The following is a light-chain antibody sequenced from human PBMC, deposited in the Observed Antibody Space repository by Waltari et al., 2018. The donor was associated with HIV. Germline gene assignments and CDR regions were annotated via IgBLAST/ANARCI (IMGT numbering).Light chain of an antibody. J-gene: IGKJ2*01. CDR1: QTLVYSSNNKNY. Sequence: DIVMTQSPDSLTVSLGERATINCKSNQTLVYSSNNKNYLAWYQQKPRQPPKLLIYWASSRESGVPERFIGSGSVTNFSLTITSLQAEDVAIYYCQQYFNTPYTFGRGTKVEI. CDR3: QQYFNTPYT. V-gene: IGKV4-1*01. CDR2: WAS.